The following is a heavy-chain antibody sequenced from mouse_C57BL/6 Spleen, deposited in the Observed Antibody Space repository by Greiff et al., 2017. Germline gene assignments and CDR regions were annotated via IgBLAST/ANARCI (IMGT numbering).Heavy chain of an antibody. CDR3: ATRTTRYFDY. CDR2: IDPSDSYT. J-gene: IGHJ2*01. Sequence: QVQLQQPGAELVMPGASVKLSCKASGYTFTSYWMHWVKQRPGQGLEWIGEIDPSDSYTNYNQKFKGKSTLTVDKSSSTAYMQLSSLTSEDSAVYYFATRTTRYFDYWGQGTTLTVSS. V-gene: IGHV1-69*01. D-gene: IGHD1-1*01. CDR1: GYTFTSYW.